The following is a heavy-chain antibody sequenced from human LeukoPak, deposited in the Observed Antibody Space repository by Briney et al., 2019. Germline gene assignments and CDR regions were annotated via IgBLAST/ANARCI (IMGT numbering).Heavy chain of an antibody. CDR1: GFTFSSYS. Sequence: RGSLRLSCAASGFTFSSYSMNWVRQAPGKGLEWVSSISSSSSYIYYADSVKGRFTISRDNAKNSLYLQMNSLRAEDTAVYYCARGVSYDFWSGYFYWGQGTLVTVSS. CDR3: ARGVSYDFWSGYFY. CDR2: ISSSSSYI. D-gene: IGHD3-3*01. J-gene: IGHJ4*02. V-gene: IGHV3-21*01.